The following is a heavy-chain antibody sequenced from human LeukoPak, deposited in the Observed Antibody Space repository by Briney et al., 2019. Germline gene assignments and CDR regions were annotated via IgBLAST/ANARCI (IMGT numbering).Heavy chain of an antibody. J-gene: IGHJ6*03. CDR1: GGSFSFYY. V-gene: IGHV4-59*08. CDR3: ATHLLRSSSSGYYYYMDV. CDR2: ISYSGNT. D-gene: IGHD6-6*01. Sequence: SETLSLTCTVSGGSFSFYYWSWIRQPPGKGLEWIGYISYSGNTNYNPSLKSRVTISVDTSKNQFSLKLSSVTAADTAVYYCATHLLRSSSSGYYYYMDVWGKGTTVTVSS.